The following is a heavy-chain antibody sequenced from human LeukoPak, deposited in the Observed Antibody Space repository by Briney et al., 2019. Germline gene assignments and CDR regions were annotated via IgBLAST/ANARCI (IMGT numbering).Heavy chain of an antibody. CDR2: INWNGGST. Sequence: AGGSLRLSCAASGFTFDDYGMSWVRQAPGKGLEWVSGINWNGGSTGYADSVKGRLTISRDNAKNSLYLQMNSLRAEDTAVYYCAREYYYDSSGYYSWFDPWGQGTLVTVSS. D-gene: IGHD3-22*01. V-gene: IGHV3-20*04. CDR1: GFTFDDYG. CDR3: AREYYYDSSGYYSWFDP. J-gene: IGHJ5*02.